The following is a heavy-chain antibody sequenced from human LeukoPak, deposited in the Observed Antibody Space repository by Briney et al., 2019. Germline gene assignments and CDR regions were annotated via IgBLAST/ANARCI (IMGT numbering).Heavy chain of an antibody. J-gene: IGHJ1*01. V-gene: IGHV3-23*01. D-gene: IGHD6-19*01. CDR1: RFTFSSYA. CDR3: AKDLAVVRSNYFQH. CDR2: ISGSGGST. Sequence: GGSLRLSCAASRFTFSSYAMSWVRQAPGKGLEWVSAISGSGGSTYYADSVKGRFTISRDNSKNTLYLQMNSLRAEDTAVYYCAKDLAVVRSNYFQHWGQGTLVTVSS.